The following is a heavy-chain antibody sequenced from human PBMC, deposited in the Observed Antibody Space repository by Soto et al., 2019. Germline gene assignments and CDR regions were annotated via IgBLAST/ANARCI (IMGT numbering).Heavy chain of an antibody. CDR1: GFTFSSYY. Sequence: EVQLVESGGGLVQPGGSLRLSCVASGFTFSSYYMSWVRQFPGKGLEWVANIKQDGSEKYYVDSVKGRFTISRDNAENSLYLQMNSLRDEDTAVYYCARDGYSAGFDIWGQGTMVTGSS. V-gene: IGHV3-7*01. D-gene: IGHD2-15*01. CDR2: IKQDGSEK. J-gene: IGHJ3*02. CDR3: ARDGYSAGFDI.